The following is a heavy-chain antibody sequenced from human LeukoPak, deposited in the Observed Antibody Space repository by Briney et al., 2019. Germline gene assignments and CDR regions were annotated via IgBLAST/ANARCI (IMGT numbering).Heavy chain of an antibody. Sequence: GGSLRLSCAASGFTLSSYGMSWVRQAPGKGLEWVSGISGSGGSTYYADAVKGRFTISRDNSKNMLYLQMNGLRAEDTAVYYCAGLYPYGSGWYYFDYWGQGTLVTVSS. CDR3: AGLYPYGSGWYYFDY. V-gene: IGHV3-23*01. D-gene: IGHD6-19*01. CDR1: GFTLSSYG. J-gene: IGHJ4*02. CDR2: ISGSGGST.